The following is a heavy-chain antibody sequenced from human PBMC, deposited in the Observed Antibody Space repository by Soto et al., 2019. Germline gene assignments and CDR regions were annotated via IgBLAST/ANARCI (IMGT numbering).Heavy chain of an antibody. CDR1: GYTFTGYY. V-gene: IGHV1-2*04. Sequence: ASVKVSCKASGYTFTGYYMHWVRQAPGQGLEWMGWINPNSGGTNYAQKFQGWVTMTRDTSISTAYMELSRLRSDDTAVYYCARGGSGIAAAGAQYYYYGMDVWGQGTTVTVSS. CDR2: INPNSGGT. CDR3: ARGGSGIAAAGAQYYYYGMDV. D-gene: IGHD6-13*01. J-gene: IGHJ6*02.